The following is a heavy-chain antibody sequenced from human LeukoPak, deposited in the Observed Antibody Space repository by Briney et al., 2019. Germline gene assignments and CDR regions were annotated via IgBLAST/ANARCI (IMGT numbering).Heavy chain of an antibody. CDR2: MYYSGGT. Sequence: SETLSLTCTVSGGSISSHYWTWIRQPPGKGLEWIGNMYYSGGTNYNPSLNSRVTISVDTSKNQVSLRLSSVTAADTAVYYCARVRFTMIAYWPYAFDIWGQGTMVTVSS. CDR1: GGSISSHY. V-gene: IGHV4-59*11. D-gene: IGHD3-22*01. CDR3: ARVRFTMIAYWPYAFDI. J-gene: IGHJ3*02.